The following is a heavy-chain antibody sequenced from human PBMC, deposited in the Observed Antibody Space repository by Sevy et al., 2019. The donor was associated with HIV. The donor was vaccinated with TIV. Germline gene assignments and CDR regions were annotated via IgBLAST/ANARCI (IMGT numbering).Heavy chain of an antibody. V-gene: IGHV3-21*01. Sequence: GGSQRLSCAASGFTFSNYNMNWVRQAPGKGLEWVSSITSSSDYIYDADSVKGRFTISRDNAKNSLYLQMNSLRAEDTAVYYCARDRRTLNYYASSGYTYYFDYWGQGTLVTVSS. CDR3: ARDRRTLNYYASSGYTYYFDY. J-gene: IGHJ4*02. D-gene: IGHD3-22*01. CDR2: ITSSSDYI. CDR1: GFTFSNYN.